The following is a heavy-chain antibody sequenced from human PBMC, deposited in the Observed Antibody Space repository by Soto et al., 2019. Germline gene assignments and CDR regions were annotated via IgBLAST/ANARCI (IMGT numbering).Heavy chain of an antibody. CDR2: ISGSGGST. CDR3: AKDQSPFERLPFDY. J-gene: IGHJ4*02. V-gene: IGHV3-23*01. CDR1: GFTFISYA. Sequence: EVQLLESGGGLVQPGGSLRLSCAASGFTFISYAMSWFRQAPGKGLGWVSAISGSGGSTYYADSVKGRFTISRDNSKNTLYLHMNSLRAEDTAVYYCAKDQSPFERLPFDYWGQGTLVTVSS. D-gene: IGHD5-12*01.